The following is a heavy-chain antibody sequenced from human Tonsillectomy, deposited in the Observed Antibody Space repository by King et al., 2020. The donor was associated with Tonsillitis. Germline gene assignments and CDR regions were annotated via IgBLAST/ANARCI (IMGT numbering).Heavy chain of an antibody. CDR3: ARDLSGDEGFDY. Sequence: VQLVESGGGLVKPGGSLRLSCAASGFTFSSYSMNWVRQAPGKGLEWVSSISSSSSYIYYADSVKGRFTISRDNAKNSLYLQMNSLRAEDTAVYYCARDLSGDEGFDYWGQGTLVTVSS. V-gene: IGHV3-21*01. CDR1: GFTFSSYS. D-gene: IGHD7-27*01. J-gene: IGHJ4*02. CDR2: ISSSSSYI.